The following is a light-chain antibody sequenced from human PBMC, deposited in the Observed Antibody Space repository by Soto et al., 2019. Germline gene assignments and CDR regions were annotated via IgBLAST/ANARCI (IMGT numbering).Light chain of an antibody. CDR2: EVN. CDR3: DSYAGSNNVRVV. Sequence: QSVLTQPPSASGSPGQSVTISCTGTSSDIGNSNYVSWYQQYPGKAPKLIIYEVNKRPSGVPDRFSGPKSGNTASLTVSGLQAEDEADYYCDSYAGSNNVRVVFGGGTQLTVL. CDR1: SSDIGNSNY. J-gene: IGLJ2*01. V-gene: IGLV2-8*01.